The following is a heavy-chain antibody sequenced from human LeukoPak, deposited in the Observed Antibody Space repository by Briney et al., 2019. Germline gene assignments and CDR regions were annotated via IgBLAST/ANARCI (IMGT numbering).Heavy chain of an antibody. V-gene: IGHV4-31*03. CDR2: IYNSGNP. Sequence: PSQTLSLTCTVSGGSISSGGYFWSWIRQHPRKGLEWIGYIYNSGNPYYNPSLKSRVIISLDMSRNQFSLKLTSVTAADTALYYCARSPSGSYYAAPFDSWGQGTPVTVSS. J-gene: IGHJ4*02. D-gene: IGHD3-10*01. CDR1: GGSISSGGYF. CDR3: ARSPSGSYYAAPFDS.